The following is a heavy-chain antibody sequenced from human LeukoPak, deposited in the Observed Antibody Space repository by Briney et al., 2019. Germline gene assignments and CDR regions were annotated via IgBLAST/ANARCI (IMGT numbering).Heavy chain of an antibody. CDR3: AKGKLRYCSGGSCSTFDY. CDR1: GFIFSDYY. D-gene: IGHD2-15*01. V-gene: IGHV3-11*01. Sequence: GGSLRLSCAASGFIFSDYYMGWIRQAPGKGLEWISYISSTSSVKYYADSVKGRFTISRDNAKNSVYLQMNSLRAEDTALYYCAKGKLRYCSGGSCSTFDYWGQGTLVTVSS. CDR2: ISSTSSVK. J-gene: IGHJ4*02.